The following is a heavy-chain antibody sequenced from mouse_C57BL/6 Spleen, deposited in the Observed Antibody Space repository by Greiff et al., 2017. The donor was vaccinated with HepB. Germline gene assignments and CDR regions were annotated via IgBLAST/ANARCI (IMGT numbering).Heavy chain of an antibody. CDR3: ARGLTTVVAEGYFDV. J-gene: IGHJ1*03. CDR2: IDPSDSYT. D-gene: IGHD1-1*01. V-gene: IGHV1-59*01. CDR1: GYTFTSYW. Sequence: VQLQRPGAELVRPGTSVKLSCKASGYTFTSYWMHWVKQRPGQGLEWIGVIDPSDSYTNYNQKFKGKATLTVDTSSSTAYMQLSSLTSEDSAVYYCARGLTTVVAEGYFDVWGTGTTVTVSS.